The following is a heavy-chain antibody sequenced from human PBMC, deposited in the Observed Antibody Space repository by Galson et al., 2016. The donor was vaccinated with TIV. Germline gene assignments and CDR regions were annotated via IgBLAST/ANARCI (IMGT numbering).Heavy chain of an antibody. CDR2: ISYDGSHT. J-gene: IGHJ4*02. CDR1: GFTFSTYA. CDR3: ATDSGYSVDWYPGR. D-gene: IGHD6-19*01. Sequence: SLRLSCAASGFTFSTYAMHWVRQAPGKGLEWVAVISYDGSHTYYADPVKGRFTISRDNSKNTVYLQMNSLRPEDTAFYYCATDSGYSVDWYPGRWGQGTLVTVSS. V-gene: IGHV3-30*04.